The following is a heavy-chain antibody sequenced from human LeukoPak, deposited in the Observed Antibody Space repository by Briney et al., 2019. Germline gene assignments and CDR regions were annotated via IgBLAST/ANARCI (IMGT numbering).Heavy chain of an antibody. D-gene: IGHD5-24*01. Sequence: GGSLRLSCAASGFTFSSYALSWVRQAPGKGLEWVSTISGSGGTTYYADSVKGRFTISRDSSKNTLYLQMNSLRAEDTAVYYCAKSGYNRFDYWGQGTLVTVSS. CDR2: ISGSGGTT. V-gene: IGHV3-23*01. CDR1: GFTFSSYA. J-gene: IGHJ4*02. CDR3: AKSGYNRFDY.